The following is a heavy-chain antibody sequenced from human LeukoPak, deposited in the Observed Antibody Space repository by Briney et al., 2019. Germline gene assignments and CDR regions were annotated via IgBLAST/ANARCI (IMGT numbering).Heavy chain of an antibody. CDR3: ARLGTSATYFEF. D-gene: IGHD2-15*01. Sequence: GESLKISCKGAGYSFIRNWIGWVRQVPGKGLEWMAIIYPGDSATRYSPSFQGQVTISADKSISTAYLQWSSLTASDTAMYYCARLGTSATYFEFWGQGTLVTLSS. CDR2: IYPGDSAT. J-gene: IGHJ4*02. V-gene: IGHV5-51*01. CDR1: GYSFIRNW.